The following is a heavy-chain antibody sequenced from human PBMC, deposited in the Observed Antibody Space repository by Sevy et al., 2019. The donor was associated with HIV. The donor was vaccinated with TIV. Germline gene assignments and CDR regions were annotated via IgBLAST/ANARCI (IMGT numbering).Heavy chain of an antibody. CDR1: GSSISSGYY. CDR3: ARATGSYPAEYFQY. D-gene: IGHD3-16*02. J-gene: IGHJ1*01. CDR2: IYHSGST. V-gene: IGHV4-38-2*01. Sequence: SETLSLTCAVSGSSISSGYYWGWIRQPPGKGLEWIGNIYHSGSTYSNPSLKSRVTISLHTSKKQLSLKLSSVTAADTAVYYCARATGSYPAEYFQYWGQGTLVTVSS.